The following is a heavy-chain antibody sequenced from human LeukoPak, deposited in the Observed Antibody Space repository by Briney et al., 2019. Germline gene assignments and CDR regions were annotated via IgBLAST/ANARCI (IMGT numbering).Heavy chain of an antibody. Sequence: PGGSLRVSCAASGFTFSSYSMNWVHQAPGKGLEWVSSISSSSSYIYYADSVKGRFTISRDNAKNSVYLQMNSLRAEDTAVYYCARTGGSSGYYDAFDIWGQGTMVTVSS. J-gene: IGHJ3*02. CDR2: ISSSSSYI. CDR3: ARTGGSSGYYDAFDI. V-gene: IGHV3-21*01. D-gene: IGHD3-22*01. CDR1: GFTFSSYS.